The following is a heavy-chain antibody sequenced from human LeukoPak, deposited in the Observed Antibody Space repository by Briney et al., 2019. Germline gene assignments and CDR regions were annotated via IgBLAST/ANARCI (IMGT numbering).Heavy chain of an antibody. V-gene: IGHV1-2*02. CDR2: INPNSGGT. J-gene: IGHJ5*02. CDR3: ARERRYCSGGSCYSNWFDP. CDR1: GYTFTVYY. Sequence: EASVTVSCKASGYTFTVYYMHWVRQAPGQGLEWMGWINPNSGGTNYAQKFQGRVTMTRDTSISTAYMELSRLRSDDMAVYYWARERRYCSGGSCYSNWFDPWGQGTLVTVSS. D-gene: IGHD2-15*01.